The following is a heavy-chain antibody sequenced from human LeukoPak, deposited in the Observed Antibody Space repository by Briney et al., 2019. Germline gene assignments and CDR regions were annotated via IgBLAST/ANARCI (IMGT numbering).Heavy chain of an antibody. Sequence: GGSLRHSCSASGFTFSAYVMYWVRQAPGKGLEYVSGISDNGGSSFYADSVKGRFTISRDNSKNTLYLQMSSLRAEDTAVYYCVKITSVTGGDCWGQGTRLTVSS. CDR3: VKITSVTGGDC. CDR2: ISDNGGSS. V-gene: IGHV3-64D*09. CDR1: GFTFSAYV. J-gene: IGHJ4*02. D-gene: IGHD1-14*01.